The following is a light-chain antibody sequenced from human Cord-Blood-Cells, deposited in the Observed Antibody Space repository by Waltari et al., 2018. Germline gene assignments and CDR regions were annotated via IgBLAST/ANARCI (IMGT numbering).Light chain of an antibody. CDR2: SNN. Sequence: QSVLTQPPSASGTPGQRVTISCSGSSSNIGSNTVNWYQQLPGTAPKLLIYSNNQRPSCVPDRFSGSKSGTSASLAISGLQSEDEADYYCAAWDDSLNGPVFGGGTKLTVL. V-gene: IGLV1-44*01. CDR1: SSNIGSNT. J-gene: IGLJ3*02. CDR3: AAWDDSLNGPV.